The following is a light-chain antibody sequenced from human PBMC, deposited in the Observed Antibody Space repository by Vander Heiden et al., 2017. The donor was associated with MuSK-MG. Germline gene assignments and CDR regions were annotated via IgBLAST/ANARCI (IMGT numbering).Light chain of an antibody. Sequence: DIQMSQSLYTLSASVGDRVTIACRASQSISNWLAWYQQKPGKAPKLLIHRASTLETGVPSRFSGSASGTEFTLTISSLQPDDLATYYCQQYHSPSWTFGQGTKVE. J-gene: IGKJ1*01. CDR2: RAS. CDR1: QSISNW. CDR3: QQYHSPSWT. V-gene: IGKV1-5*03.